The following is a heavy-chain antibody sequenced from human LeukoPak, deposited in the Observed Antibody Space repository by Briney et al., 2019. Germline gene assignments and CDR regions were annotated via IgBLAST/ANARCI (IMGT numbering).Heavy chain of an antibody. D-gene: IGHD4-23*01. Sequence: GESLKVSCKASGSTFSSHGINWVRQAPGQGLEWMGWINSYNGDTNYAQKFQGRVTLTTDTSTSTAHMELRSLRSDDTAVYYCASAGIDRWELLTHAFDIWGQGTMVTVSS. V-gene: IGHV1-18*01. CDR2: INSYNGDT. CDR3: ASAGIDRWELLTHAFDI. J-gene: IGHJ3*02. CDR1: GSTFSSHG.